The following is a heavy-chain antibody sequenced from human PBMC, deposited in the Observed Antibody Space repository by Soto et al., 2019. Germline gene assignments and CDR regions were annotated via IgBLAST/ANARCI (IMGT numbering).Heavy chain of an antibody. CDR1: WLTFINHA. CDR2: ISGSGGST. Sequence: GLSLRLPNTAAWLTFINHAISCVIQTPGKGLEWVSAISGSGGSTYYADSVKGRFTISRDNSKNTLYLQMNSLRAEDTAVYYCAKDLRFLEIYYYYYMDVWGKGTTVTVSS. D-gene: IGHD3-3*01. V-gene: IGHV3-23*01. CDR3: AKDLRFLEIYYYYYMDV. J-gene: IGHJ6*03.